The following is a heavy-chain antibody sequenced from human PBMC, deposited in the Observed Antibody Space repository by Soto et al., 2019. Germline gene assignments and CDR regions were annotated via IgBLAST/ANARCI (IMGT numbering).Heavy chain of an antibody. CDR3: ARDFIAVADHDYYYGMDV. J-gene: IGHJ6*02. D-gene: IGHD6-19*01. Sequence: ASVKVSCKASGGTFSSYAISWVRQAPGQGLEWMGGIIPIFGKANYAQKFQARVTITADKSTSTAYMELRILRSEDTAVYYCARDFIAVADHDYYYGMDVWGQGTTVTVSS. CDR2: IIPIFGKA. V-gene: IGHV1-69*06. CDR1: GGTFSSYA.